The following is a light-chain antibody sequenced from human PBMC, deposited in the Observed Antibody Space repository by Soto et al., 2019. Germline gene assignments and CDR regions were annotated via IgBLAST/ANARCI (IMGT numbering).Light chain of an antibody. CDR3: ATWDRSLSVCVL. V-gene: IGLV1-51*01. CDR2: DNN. Sequence: QSVLTQPPSVSAAPGQKVTISCSGSSSNVGSNYVSWYQQLPGTAPKLLIYDNNKRPSGIPDRFSGSKSGTSATLDITGLQTGDEADYYCATWDRSLSVCVLFGGGTKVTVL. CDR1: SSNVGSNY. J-gene: IGLJ2*01.